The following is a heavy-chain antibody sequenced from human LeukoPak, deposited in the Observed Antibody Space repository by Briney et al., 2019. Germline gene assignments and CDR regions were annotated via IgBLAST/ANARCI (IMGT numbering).Heavy chain of an antibody. D-gene: IGHD3-10*01. V-gene: IGHV4-59*01. J-gene: IGHJ4*02. CDR1: GGSISSYY. CDR2: IYYSGST. CDR3: ARGDYYGSGSYFHY. Sequence: SETLSLTCTVSGGSISSYYWSWIRQPPGKGLEWIGYIYYSGSTNYNPSLKSRVTISVDTSKNQFSLKLSSVTAADTAVYYCARGDYYGSGSYFHYWGQGTLVTVSS.